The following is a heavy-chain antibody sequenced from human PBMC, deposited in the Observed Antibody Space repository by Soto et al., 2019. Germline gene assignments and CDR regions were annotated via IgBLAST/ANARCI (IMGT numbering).Heavy chain of an antibody. CDR1: GGSVSGGGYY. D-gene: IGHD1-26*01. CDR2: IYHTGNA. Sequence: QVQLQESGPGLVKPSQTLSLTCSVSGGSVSGGGYYWSWIRQLPGKGLEWIGYIYHTGNAFYNPSLNSRVTILLDTAKSQFSLKLTSVTAADTAMYYCAGSPARSMFAYWGQGTLVTVAS. V-gene: IGHV4-31*03. J-gene: IGHJ4*02. CDR3: AGSPARSMFAY.